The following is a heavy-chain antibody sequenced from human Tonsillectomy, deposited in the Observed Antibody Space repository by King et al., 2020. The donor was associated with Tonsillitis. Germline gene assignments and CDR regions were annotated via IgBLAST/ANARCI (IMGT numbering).Heavy chain of an antibody. Sequence: VQLVESGGGLVKPGGSLRLSCAASGFTFSNAWMSWVRQAPGKGLEWVGRIKSKTDGGTTDYAAPVKGRFTISRDDSKNTLYLQMNSLKTDDTAVYYCTTFGNYYDSSGYYPFDYWGQGTLVTVSS. CDR2: IKSKTDGGTT. CDR1: GFTFSNAW. D-gene: IGHD3-22*01. CDR3: TTFGNYYDSSGYYPFDY. J-gene: IGHJ4*02. V-gene: IGHV3-15*01.